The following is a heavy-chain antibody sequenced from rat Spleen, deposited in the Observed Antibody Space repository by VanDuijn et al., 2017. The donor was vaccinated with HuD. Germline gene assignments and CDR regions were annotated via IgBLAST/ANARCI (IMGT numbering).Heavy chain of an antibody. CDR1: GFTFSNYG. D-gene: IGHD1-4*01. CDR2: LSYDGTTT. V-gene: IGHV5-29*01. Sequence: EVQLVESGGGLVQPGRSLKLSCAASGFTFSNYGMAWVRQAPTKGLEWVATLSYDGTTTYYRDSVKGRFTISRDVAKSTLFLQMDCLRSEDTATYYCARRHFGYTDYFDYWGQGVMVTVSS. CDR3: ARRHFGYTDYFDY. J-gene: IGHJ2*01.